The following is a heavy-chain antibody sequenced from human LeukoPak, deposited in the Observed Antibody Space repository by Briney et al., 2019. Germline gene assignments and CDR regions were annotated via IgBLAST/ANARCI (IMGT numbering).Heavy chain of an antibody. J-gene: IGHJ5*02. V-gene: IGHV3-53*01. CDR2: IYSGGST. Sequence: GGSLRLSCAASGFTVSSNCMSWVRQAPGKGLEWVSVIYSGGSTYYADSVKGRFTISRDNSKNTLYLQMNSLRAEDTALYHCARDFSPRSLNWFDPWGQGTLVTVSS. CDR1: GFTVSSNC. CDR3: ARDFSPRSLNWFDP.